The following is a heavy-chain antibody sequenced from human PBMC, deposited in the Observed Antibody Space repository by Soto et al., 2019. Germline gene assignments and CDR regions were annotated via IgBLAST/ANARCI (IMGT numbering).Heavy chain of an antibody. V-gene: IGHV4-59*01. D-gene: IGHD6-6*01. J-gene: IGHJ4*02. CDR2: IYYSGST. CDR3: ARGNGAARHVY. CDR1: GGSISSYY. Sequence: SETLSLTCTVSGGSISSYYWSWIRQPPGEGLEWIGYIYYSGSTNYNPSLKSRVTISVDTSKNQFSLKLSSVTAADTAVYYCARGNGAARHVYWGQGTLVTVSS.